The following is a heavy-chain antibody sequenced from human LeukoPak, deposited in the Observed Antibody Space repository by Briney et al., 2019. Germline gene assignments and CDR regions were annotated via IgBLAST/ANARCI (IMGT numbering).Heavy chain of an antibody. CDR1: GGSFSGYY. D-gene: IGHD6-19*01. Sequence: SETLSLTCAVYGGSFSGYYWSWIRQPPGKGLEWIGEINHSGSTNYNPSLKSRVTISVDTSKNQFSLKLSSVTAADTAVYYCARAYSSGWYRGGDYYYYMDVWGKGTTVTVSS. J-gene: IGHJ6*03. V-gene: IGHV4-34*01. CDR2: INHSGST. CDR3: ARAYSSGWYRGGDYYYYMDV.